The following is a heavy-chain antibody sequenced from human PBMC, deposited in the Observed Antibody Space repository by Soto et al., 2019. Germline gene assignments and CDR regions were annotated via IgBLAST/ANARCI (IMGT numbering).Heavy chain of an antibody. J-gene: IGHJ4*02. CDR1: GGSISSGGYY. CDR2: IYYSGST. D-gene: IGHD5-18*01. CDR3: ARDNGYSYGYTLDH. V-gene: IGHV4-31*02. Sequence: SETLSLTCTVSGGSISSGGYYWSWIRQHPGKGLEWIGYIYYSGSTYYNPSLKSRVTISVDTSKNQFSLKLSSVTAADTAVYYCARDNGYSYGYTLDHRGQGTLLTVSS.